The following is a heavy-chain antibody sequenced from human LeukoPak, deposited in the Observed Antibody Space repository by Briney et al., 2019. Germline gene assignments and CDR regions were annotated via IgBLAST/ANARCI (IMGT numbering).Heavy chain of an antibody. CDR1: GFTFSTFA. CDR2: ISSSSSYI. Sequence: PGGSLRLSCAASGFTFSTFAMNWVRQAPGKGLEWVSSISSSSSYIYYADSVKGRFTISRDNAKNSLYLQMNSLRAEDTAVYYCARTLTFTVVTPAFDIWGQGTMVTVSS. D-gene: IGHD4-23*01. J-gene: IGHJ3*02. CDR3: ARTLTFTVVTPAFDI. V-gene: IGHV3-21*01.